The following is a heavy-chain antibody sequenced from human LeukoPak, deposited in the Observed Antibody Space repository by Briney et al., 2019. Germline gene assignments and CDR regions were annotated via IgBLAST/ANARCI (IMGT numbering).Heavy chain of an antibody. D-gene: IGHD6-13*01. Sequence: SETLSLTCTVSGGSISSYYWSWIRQPPGKGLEWIGYIYYSGSTNYNPSLKSRVTRSVDTSKNQFSLKLSSVTAADTAVYYCARVAAQAAGVNFDYWGQGTLVTVSS. CDR2: IYYSGST. J-gene: IGHJ4*02. V-gene: IGHV4-59*01. CDR1: GGSISSYY. CDR3: ARVAAQAAGVNFDY.